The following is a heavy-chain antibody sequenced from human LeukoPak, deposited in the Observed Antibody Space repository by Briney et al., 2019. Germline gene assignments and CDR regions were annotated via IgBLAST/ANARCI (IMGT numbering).Heavy chain of an antibody. CDR2: IHYSGST. J-gene: IGHJ4*02. Sequence: PSETLSLTCTVSGGSISSYYWGWIRQPPGKGLEWIGYIHYSGSTNYNPSLKSRVTISVDTSKEQFSLKVRSVTAADTAVYYCARVAATFGYFDYWGQGTLVTASS. CDR3: ARVAATFGYFDY. D-gene: IGHD6-13*01. V-gene: IGHV4-59*01. CDR1: GGSISSYY.